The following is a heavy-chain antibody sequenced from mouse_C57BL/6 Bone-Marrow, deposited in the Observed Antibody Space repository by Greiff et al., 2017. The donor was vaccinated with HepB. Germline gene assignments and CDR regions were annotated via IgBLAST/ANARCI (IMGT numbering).Heavy chain of an antibody. CDR3: ARNCGSSYYFDY. D-gene: IGHD1-1*01. CDR1: GFSLTSYG. Sequence: QVQLQQSGPGLVQPSQSLSITCTVSGFSLTSYGVHWVRQSPGKGLEWLGVIWSGGRTDYNAAFISRLSISKDNSKSKVYFKMNSLQADDTAIYYCARNCGSSYYFDYWGQGTTLTVSS. CDR2: IWSGGRT. J-gene: IGHJ2*01. V-gene: IGHV2-2*01.